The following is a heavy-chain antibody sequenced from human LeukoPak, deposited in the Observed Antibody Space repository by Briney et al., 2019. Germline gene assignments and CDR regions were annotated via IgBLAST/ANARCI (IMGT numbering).Heavy chain of an antibody. J-gene: IGHJ4*02. CDR2: IYYSGST. CDR1: GGSISSGDYY. Sequence: PSETLSLTCTVSGGSISSGDYYWSWIRQPPGKGLEWIGYIYYSGSTYYNPSLKSRVTISVDTSKNQFSLKLSSVTAADTAVYYCASSPRIAACRSRLFDYWGQGTLVTVSS. CDR3: ASSPRIAACRSRLFDY. D-gene: IGHD6-6*01. V-gene: IGHV4-30-4*08.